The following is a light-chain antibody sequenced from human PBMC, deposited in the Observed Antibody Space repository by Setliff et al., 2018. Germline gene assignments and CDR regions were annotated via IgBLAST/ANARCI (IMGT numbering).Light chain of an antibody. J-gene: IGLJ2*01. CDR1: SSDIGAYNF. CDR2: DVT. Sequence: QSALTQPPSASGSPGQSVTISCTGTSSDIGAYNFVSWYQHHPGKAPKLMVCDVTKRPSGVSNRFSGSKSGNTASLTISGLQAEDGADYYCSSYTSSSAYVIFGGGTKVTVL. CDR3: SSYTSSSAYVI. V-gene: IGLV2-14*03.